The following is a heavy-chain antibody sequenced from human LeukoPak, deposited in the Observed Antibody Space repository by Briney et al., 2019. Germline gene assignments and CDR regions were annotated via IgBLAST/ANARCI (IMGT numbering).Heavy chain of an antibody. V-gene: IGHV3-30*18. CDR2: ISYDGSNK. CDR1: GFTLSSYG. Sequence: GGSLRLSCAASGFTLSSYGMHWVRQAPGKGLEWVAVISYDGSNKYYADSVKGRFTISRDNSKNTLYLQMNSLRAEDTAVYYCANGIVATTGFDYWGQGTLVTVSS. D-gene: IGHD5-12*01. CDR3: ANGIVATTGFDY. J-gene: IGHJ4*02.